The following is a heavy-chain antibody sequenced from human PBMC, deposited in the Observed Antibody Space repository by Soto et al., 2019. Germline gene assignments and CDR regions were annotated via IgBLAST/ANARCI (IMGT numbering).Heavy chain of an antibody. D-gene: IGHD5-18*01. V-gene: IGHV1-46*01. CDR3: ARDLHGAFTTMVY. CDR1: GYTFTNYY. J-gene: IGHJ4*02. Sequence: ASVKVSCKASGYTFTNYYIHWVRQAPGQGLEWMGIVNPSGYTSTLAQKFQGRLTVTSDTSTSTVYMELGSLTSEDTAVYYCARDLHGAFTTMVYWGQGTLVTVSS. CDR2: VNPSGYTS.